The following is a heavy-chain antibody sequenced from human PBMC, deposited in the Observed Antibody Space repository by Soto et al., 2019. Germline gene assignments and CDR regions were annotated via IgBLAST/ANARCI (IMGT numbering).Heavy chain of an antibody. V-gene: IGHV1-3*05. CDR2: INAGNGNT. CDR3: GRSYYYDSSGYGGMDV. D-gene: IGHD3-22*01. J-gene: IGHJ6*02. CDR1: GYTFTTYA. Sequence: QVQLVQSGAEEKKPGASVKVSCKASGYTFTTYAMHWVRQAPGQRLEWMGWINAGNGNTKYSQKFQGRVTITTDTSASTDYMELSSLRSEDTAVYHCGRSYYYDSSGYGGMDVWGQGTTVTVSS.